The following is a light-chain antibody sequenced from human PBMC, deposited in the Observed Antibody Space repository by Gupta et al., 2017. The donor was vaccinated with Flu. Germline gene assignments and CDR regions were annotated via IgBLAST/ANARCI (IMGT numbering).Light chain of an antibody. V-gene: IGKV2-30*01. J-gene: IGKJ2*03. CDR2: KLS. CDR3: RQGKHWLYS. CDR1: QSLVSSDGNTY. Sequence: VVMTQSPLSLPVTLGQPASISCRSSQSLVSSDGNTYLNWFQQRPGQSPRRLLYKLSNRDSGVPDRFSGSGSGTDFTLKISRVEAEDVGVYYCRQGKHWLYSFGQGTKLEIK.